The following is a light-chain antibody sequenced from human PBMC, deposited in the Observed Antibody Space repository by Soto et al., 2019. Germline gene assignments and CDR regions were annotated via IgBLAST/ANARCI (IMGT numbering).Light chain of an antibody. Sequence: EFVLTQSPGTLSLSPVERATLSCMASQTVRNNYLAWYQQKPGQAPRLLIYDASSRATGIPDRFSGGGSGTDFTLTISRLEPEDFAVYYCQQFSSYPLTFGGGTKVDNK. CDR2: DAS. V-gene: IGKV3-20*01. J-gene: IGKJ4*01. CDR3: QQFSSYPLT. CDR1: QTVRNNY.